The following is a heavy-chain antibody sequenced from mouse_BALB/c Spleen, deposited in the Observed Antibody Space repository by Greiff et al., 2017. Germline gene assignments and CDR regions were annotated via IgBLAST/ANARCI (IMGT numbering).Heavy chain of an antibody. Sequence: QVQLKESGPELVKPGASVKISCKASGYAFSSSWMNWVKQRPGQGLEWIGRIYPGDGDTNYNGKFKGKATLTADKSSSTAYMQLSSLTSVDSAVYFCARGDDGYRFDYWGQGTTLTVSS. CDR2: IYPGDGDT. D-gene: IGHD2-3*01. CDR3: ARGDDGYRFDY. J-gene: IGHJ2*01. CDR1: GYAFSSSW. V-gene: IGHV1-82*01.